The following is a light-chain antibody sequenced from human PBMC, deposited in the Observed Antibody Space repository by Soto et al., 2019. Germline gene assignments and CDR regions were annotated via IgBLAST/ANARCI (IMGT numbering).Light chain of an antibody. J-gene: IGKJ1*01. CDR2: GAS. V-gene: IGKV3-20*01. CDR3: QVFDGSLWT. Sequence: EIVLTQSPGTLSLSPGDRATLSCRASQSVSSDKLAWYQQKPGQAPRLLIYGASGRATGIPDRFSGSGSGTDFTLTISRLEPEDFAVYYCQVFDGSLWTFGQGTKVDIK. CDR1: QSVSSDK.